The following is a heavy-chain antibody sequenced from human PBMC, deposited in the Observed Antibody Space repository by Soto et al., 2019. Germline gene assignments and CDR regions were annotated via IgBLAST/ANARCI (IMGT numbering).Heavy chain of an antibody. CDR1: GGSISSSSYY. V-gene: IGHV4-39*01. CDR3: ARRSRGDNCNYLGSNWFDP. J-gene: IGHJ5*02. Sequence: QLQLQESGPGLVKPSETLSLTCTVSGGSISSSSYYWGWIRQPPGKGREWIGSMYYSGSTYYNPSLKCQLTISVDTSKNQFSLKLSSVTAADTAVYYCARRSRGDNCNYLGSNWFDPWGQGTLVTVSS. CDR2: MYYSGST. D-gene: IGHD1-7*01.